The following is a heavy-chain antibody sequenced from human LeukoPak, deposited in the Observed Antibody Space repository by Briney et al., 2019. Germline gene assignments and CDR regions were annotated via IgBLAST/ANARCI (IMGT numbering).Heavy chain of an antibody. V-gene: IGHV4-4*07. CDR1: GGSISSYY. D-gene: IGHD3-22*01. Sequence: SETLSLTCTVSGGSISSYYWSWIRQPAGKGLEWIGRIYTSGSTNYNPSLKSRVTISVDTSKNQFSLKLSSVTAADTAVYYCARSPYYYDSSGWGWYYYYMDVWGKGTTVTISS. CDR2: IYTSGST. CDR3: ARSPYYYDSSGWGWYYYYMDV. J-gene: IGHJ6*03.